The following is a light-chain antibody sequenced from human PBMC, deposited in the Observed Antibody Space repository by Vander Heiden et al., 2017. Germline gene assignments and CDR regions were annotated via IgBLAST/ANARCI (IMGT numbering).Light chain of an antibody. V-gene: IGLV2-14*03. J-gene: IGLJ2*01. CDR3: SSYLSSSSVI. CDR2: NVS. Sequence: QSALTQPASVSGSPGQSITISCTGTSSDVGGYNYVSWYQHHPGKVPKLIMFNVSNRPSGVSNRFSGTKSGNTASLTISGLQTEDEAYYYCSSYLSSSSVILGEGTKLTVL. CDR1: SSDVGGYNY.